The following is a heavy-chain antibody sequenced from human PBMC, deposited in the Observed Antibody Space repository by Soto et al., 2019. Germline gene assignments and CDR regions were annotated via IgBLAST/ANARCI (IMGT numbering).Heavy chain of an antibody. CDR2: IVVGSGNT. J-gene: IGHJ6*02. CDR3: AADTGDFWSGPYYYYGMDV. D-gene: IGHD3-3*01. Sequence: SVKVSCKASGFTFTSSAVQWVRQARGQRLDWIGWIVVGSGNTNYAQKFQERVTITRDMSTSTAYMELSSLRSEDTAVYYCAADTGDFWSGPYYYYGMDVWGQGTTVTVSS. CDR1: GFTFTSSA. V-gene: IGHV1-58*01.